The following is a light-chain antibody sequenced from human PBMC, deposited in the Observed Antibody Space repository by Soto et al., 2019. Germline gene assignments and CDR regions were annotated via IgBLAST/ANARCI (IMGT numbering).Light chain of an antibody. CDR3: QSYDSSLSGYV. CDR1: RYNIGAGYD. Sequence: QAVVTQPPSVSGAPGQRVTISCTGSRYNIGAGYDVHWYQQLPGTAPKLLIYGNSNRPSGVPDRFSGSKSGTSASLAITGLQAEDEADYYCQSYDSSLSGYVFGTGTKLTVL. V-gene: IGLV1-40*01. CDR2: GNS. J-gene: IGLJ1*01.